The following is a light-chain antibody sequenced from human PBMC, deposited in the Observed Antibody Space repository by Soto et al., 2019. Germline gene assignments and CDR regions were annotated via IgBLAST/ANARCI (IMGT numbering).Light chain of an antibody. CDR2: AAS. Sequence: EIVLTQSPGTLSLSPGERATLSCRANQRVSSHLAWYQQRPGQAPRLLIKAASTRATGIPVRFSGSGSETEFTLTIRSLQSEDFGLYYCHQYNNWPWTFGQGTKVDI. V-gene: IGKV3-15*01. CDR3: HQYNNWPWT. J-gene: IGKJ1*01. CDR1: QRVSSH.